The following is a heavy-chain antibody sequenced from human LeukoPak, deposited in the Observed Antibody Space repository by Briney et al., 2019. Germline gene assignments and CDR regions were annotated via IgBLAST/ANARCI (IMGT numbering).Heavy chain of an antibody. CDR2: INPNSGGT. V-gene: IGHV1-2*04. D-gene: IGHD3-22*01. J-gene: IGHJ4*02. CDR1: GYTFTGYY. Sequence: GASVKVSCKASGYTFTGYYMHGVRQAPGQGREWMGWINPNSGGTNYAQKFQGWVTMTRDTSISTAYMELSRLRSDDTAVYYCARDHDSSGQFDYWGQGTMVTVSS. CDR3: ARDHDSSGQFDY.